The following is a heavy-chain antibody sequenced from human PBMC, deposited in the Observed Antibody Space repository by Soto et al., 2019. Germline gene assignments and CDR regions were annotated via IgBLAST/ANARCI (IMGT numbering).Heavy chain of an antibody. CDR1: GGSISNYF. D-gene: IGHD3-10*01. CDR3: ARGRFFGGQDYYGMDV. CDR2: IRNSGST. Sequence: QVQLQESGPGLVKPSETLSLTCTVSGGSISNYFWTWIRQPPGKGLEKIGYIRNSGSTNYNPSLKSRVTCSVDASKNQFSLNLNSVTAADTAVYYCARGRFFGGQDYYGMDVWGQGTTVTVSS. V-gene: IGHV4-59*01. J-gene: IGHJ6*02.